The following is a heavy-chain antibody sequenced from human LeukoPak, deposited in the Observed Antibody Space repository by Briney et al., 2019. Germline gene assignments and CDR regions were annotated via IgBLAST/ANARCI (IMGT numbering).Heavy chain of an antibody. J-gene: IGHJ3*02. V-gene: IGHV3-23*01. CDR1: GFTFSNYW. CDR3: AKDYRRYYYDSSGEGAFDI. CDR2: ISDSGGST. D-gene: IGHD3-22*01. Sequence: PGGSLRLSCAASGFTFSNYWMNWVRQAPGKGLERVSAISDSGGSTYYADSVKGRFTISRDNSKNTLYLQMNSLRAEDTAVYYCAKDYRRYYYDSSGEGAFDIWGQGTMVTVSS.